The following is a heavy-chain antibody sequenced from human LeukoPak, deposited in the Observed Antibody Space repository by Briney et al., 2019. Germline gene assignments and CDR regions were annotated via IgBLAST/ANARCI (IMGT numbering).Heavy chain of an antibody. CDR3: ARYIYGYLHR. CDR1: GYTFTNYN. CDR2: INPSGGST. Sequence: GASVKVSCKASGYTFTNYNIHWVRQAPGQGLEWMGIINPSGGSTSYAQKFQGGVTMTRDTSTSTVYMELSSLRSEDTAVYYCARYIYGYLHRWGQGTLVTVSS. D-gene: IGHD5-18*01. V-gene: IGHV1-46*01. J-gene: IGHJ5*02.